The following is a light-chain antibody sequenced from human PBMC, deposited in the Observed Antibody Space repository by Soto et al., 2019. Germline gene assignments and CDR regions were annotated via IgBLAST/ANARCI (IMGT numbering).Light chain of an antibody. J-gene: IGKJ4*01. V-gene: IGKV1-5*01. CDR2: ATS. CDR3: QQYNVYPLT. CDR1: QSIDIW. Sequence: IQMTQSPSTLSASVGDRVTITCRASQSIDIWLSWYQQKPGKAPSLLIYATSSLQSGVPSRFSGSGSGTDFSLTISSLQPEDFATYYCQQYNVYPLTFGGGTKV.